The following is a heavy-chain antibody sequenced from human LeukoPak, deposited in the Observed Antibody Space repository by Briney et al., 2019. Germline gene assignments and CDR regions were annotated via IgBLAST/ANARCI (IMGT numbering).Heavy chain of an antibody. J-gene: IGHJ3*02. D-gene: IGHD3-22*01. CDR1: GGTFSSYA. V-gene: IGHV1-69*04. CDR2: IIPILGIA. CDR3: ARFDDSSGYDAFDI. Sequence: SVKVSCKASGGTFSSYAISWVRQAPGQGLEWMGRIIPILGIANYAQKFQGRVTITADKSTSTANMELSSLRSEDTAVYYCARFDDSSGYDAFDIWGQGTMVTVSS.